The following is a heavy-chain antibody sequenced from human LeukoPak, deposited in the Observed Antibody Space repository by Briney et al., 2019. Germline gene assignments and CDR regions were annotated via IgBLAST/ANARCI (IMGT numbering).Heavy chain of an antibody. D-gene: IGHD3-16*02. V-gene: IGHV3-30*02. Sequence: PGGSLRLSCAASGFTFSSYGMHWVRQAPGKGLEWVAFIRYDGSNKYYADSVKGRFTISRDNSKNTLYLQMNSLRAEDTAVYYCAKGAFIEARHFQHWGQGTLVTVSS. CDR2: IRYDGSNK. J-gene: IGHJ1*01. CDR1: GFTFSSYG. CDR3: AKGAFIEARHFQH.